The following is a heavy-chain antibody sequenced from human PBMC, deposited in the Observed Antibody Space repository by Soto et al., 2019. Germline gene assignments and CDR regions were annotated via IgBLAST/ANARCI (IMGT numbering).Heavy chain of an antibody. D-gene: IGHD3-10*01. CDR1: GGTFSSYA. V-gene: IGHV1-69*01. CDR2: IIPIFGTA. Sequence: QVQLVQSGAEVKKPGSSVKVSCKAYGGTFSSYAISWVRQAPGQGLEWMGGIIPIFGTANYAQKFQGRVTITADESTSTAYMELSSLRSEDTAVYYCARVRNTMVRGFIPPLYYYYGMDVWGQGTTVTVSS. J-gene: IGHJ6*02. CDR3: ARVRNTMVRGFIPPLYYYYGMDV.